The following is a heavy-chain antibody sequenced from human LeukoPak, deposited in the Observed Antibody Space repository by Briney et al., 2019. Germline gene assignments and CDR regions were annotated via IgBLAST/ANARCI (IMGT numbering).Heavy chain of an antibody. D-gene: IGHD3-10*01. Sequence: SETLSLTCDVSGDFIRSYWWGWVRQPAGKGLEWIGSIYYSGSSYYNPSLKSRVAMSVDTSKNRISLKLSSVTAADTAVYYCARQPDYYGSGSSFDYWGQGTLVTVSS. CDR2: IYYSGSS. J-gene: IGHJ4*02. V-gene: IGHV4-39*01. CDR3: ARQPDYYGSGSSFDY. CDR1: GDFIRSYW.